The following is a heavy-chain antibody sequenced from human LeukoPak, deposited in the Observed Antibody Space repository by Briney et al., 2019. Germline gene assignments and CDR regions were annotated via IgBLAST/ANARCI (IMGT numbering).Heavy chain of an antibody. CDR3: ARDILAVAGRGGYYYYYGMDV. Sequence: GGSLRLSCAASGFTFSSYSMNWVRQAPGKGLEWVSSISSSSSYIYYADSVKGRFTISRDNAKNSLYLQVNSLRAEDTAVYYCARDILAVAGRGGYYYYYGMDVWGQGTTVTVSS. V-gene: IGHV3-21*01. D-gene: IGHD6-19*01. CDR2: ISSSSSYI. J-gene: IGHJ6*02. CDR1: GFTFSSYS.